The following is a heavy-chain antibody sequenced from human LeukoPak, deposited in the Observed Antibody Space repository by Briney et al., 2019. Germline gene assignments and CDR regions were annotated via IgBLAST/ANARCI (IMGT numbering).Heavy chain of an antibody. D-gene: IGHD2-2*01. CDR1: GFTFSSYG. J-gene: IGHJ2*01. V-gene: IGHV3-23*01. Sequence: GGSLRLSCAASGFTFSSYGMSWVRQAPGKGLEWVSAISGSGGSTYYADSVKGRFTISRDNSKNTLYLQMNSLRAEDTAVYYCAKVDCGSTGCRRFDLWGRGTLLTVSS. CDR3: AKVDCGSTGCRRFDL. CDR2: ISGSGGST.